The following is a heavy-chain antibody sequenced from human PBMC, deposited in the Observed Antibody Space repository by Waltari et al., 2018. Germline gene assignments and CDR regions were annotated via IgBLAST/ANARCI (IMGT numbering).Heavy chain of an antibody. CDR2: INSNTGGT. CDR3: TRGPPPLGSTSPMSGD. CDR1: GYPFIGHY. J-gene: IGHJ4*02. V-gene: IGHV1-2*02. D-gene: IGHD2-2*01. Sequence: QVQLVQSGAEVKTPGPAVKVPCKAAGYPFIGHYMNWGRLAPGQGLEWMGRINSNTGGTSYTQKFQGRVTMTRDTSISTAYMELSGLRSDDTALYYCTRGPPPLGSTSPMSGDWGQGTLVTVSS.